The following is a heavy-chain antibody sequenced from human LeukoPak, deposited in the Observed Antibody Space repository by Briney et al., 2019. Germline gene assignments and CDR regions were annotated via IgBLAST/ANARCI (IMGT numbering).Heavy chain of an antibody. CDR3: AITARITIFGVVTAPLDY. J-gene: IGHJ4*02. Sequence: ASVKVSCKASGYTFTGYYMPWVRQAPGQGLEWMGWINPNSGGTNYAQKFQGRVTMTRDTSISTAYMELSRLRSDDTAVYYCAITARITIFGVVTAPLDYWGQGTLVTVSS. CDR1: GYTFTGYY. V-gene: IGHV1-2*02. D-gene: IGHD3-3*01. CDR2: INPNSGGT.